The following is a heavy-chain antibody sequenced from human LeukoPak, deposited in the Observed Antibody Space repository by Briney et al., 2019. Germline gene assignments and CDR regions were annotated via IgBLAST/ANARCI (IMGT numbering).Heavy chain of an antibody. CDR1: GFTFRNYI. Sequence: GSLRLSCAASGFTFRNYIISWVRQPPGKGLEWIGEINHSGSTYYNPSLKSRVTISVDRSKNQFSLKLSSVTAADTAVYYCARVRSSGRMYYFDYWGQGTLVTVSS. V-gene: IGHV4-4*02. CDR2: INHSGST. J-gene: IGHJ4*02. D-gene: IGHD3-22*01. CDR3: ARVRSSGRMYYFDY.